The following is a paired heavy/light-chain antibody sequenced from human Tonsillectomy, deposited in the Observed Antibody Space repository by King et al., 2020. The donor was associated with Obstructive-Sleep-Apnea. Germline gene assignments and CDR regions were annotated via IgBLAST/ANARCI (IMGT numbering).Light chain of an antibody. CDR2: GNN. CDR1: SSNIGAGSD. CDR3: QSYDTSLSHWV. J-gene: IGLJ3*02. V-gene: IGLV1-40*01. Sequence: QSVLTQPPSVSGAPGQRVVISCTGSSSNIGAGSDVHWYQLLPGTAPKVLIHGNNNRPSGVPDRFSGTKSGTSASLAITGLQAEDEADYYCQSYDTSLSHWVFGGGTKVTVL.
Heavy chain of an antibody. Sequence: QVQLQESGPGLVKPSQTLSLTCTVSGGSISSNTYYWNWIRQHPGKGLEWIGYIYYSGSTYYNPSLKSRVTISVDMSKNQFSLKVSSVTAADTAVYYCATSTALDYFDYWGQGTLVTVSS. CDR3: ATSTALDYFDY. CDR1: GGSISSNTYY. J-gene: IGHJ4*02. CDR2: IYYSGST. V-gene: IGHV4-31*03. D-gene: IGHD2-21*02.